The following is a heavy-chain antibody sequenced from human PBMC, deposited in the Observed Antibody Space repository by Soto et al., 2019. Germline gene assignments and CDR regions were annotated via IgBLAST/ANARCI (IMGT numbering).Heavy chain of an antibody. V-gene: IGHV1-69*13. CDR2: IIPIFGTA. J-gene: IGHJ6*02. CDR3: ARDKVVPAAMHYYYYGMDV. CDR1: GGTFSSYA. Sequence: SVKVSCKASGGTFSSYAISWVRQAPGQGLEWMGGIIPIFGTANYAQKFQGRVTITADESTSTAYMELSSLRSEDTAVYYCARDKVVPAAMHYYYYGMDVWGPGPTVTV. D-gene: IGHD2-2*01.